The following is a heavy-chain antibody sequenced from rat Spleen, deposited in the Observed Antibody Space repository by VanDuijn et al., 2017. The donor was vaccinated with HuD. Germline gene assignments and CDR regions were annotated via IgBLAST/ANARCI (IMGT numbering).Heavy chain of an antibody. Sequence: EVQLVESGGGLVQPGRSMKLSCAASGFTFSDYGMAWVRQAPTKGLEWVATISYGDSSGHSSTYYRDSVKGRFTISRDNVESTLYLQMDSLQTEDTAMYFCARYGRATGFDYWGQGVMVTVSS. CDR2: ISYGDSSGHSST. V-gene: IGHV5-29*01. CDR1: GFTFSDYG. CDR3: ARYGRATGFDY. J-gene: IGHJ2*01. D-gene: IGHD1-11*01.